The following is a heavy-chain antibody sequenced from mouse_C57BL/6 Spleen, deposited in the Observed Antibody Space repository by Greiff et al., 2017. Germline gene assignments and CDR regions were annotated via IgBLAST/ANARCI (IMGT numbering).Heavy chain of an antibody. J-gene: IGHJ1*03. CDR3: ARDRDYYGSSLYWYFDV. V-gene: IGHV5-16*01. D-gene: IGHD1-1*01. CDR1: GFTFSDYY. CDR2: INYDGSST. Sequence: VQLKESEGGLVQPGSSMKLSCTASGFTFSDYYMAWVRQVPEKGLEWVANINYDGSSTYYLDSLKSRFIISRDNAKNILYLQMSSLKSEDTATYYCARDRDYYGSSLYWYFDVWGTGTTVTVSS.